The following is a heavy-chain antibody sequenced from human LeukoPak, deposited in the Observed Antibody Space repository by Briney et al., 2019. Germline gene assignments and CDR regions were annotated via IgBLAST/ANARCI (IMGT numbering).Heavy chain of an antibody. J-gene: IGHJ6*02. Sequence: SSVKVSCKASGGTFSSYAISWVRQAPEQGLEWMGGIIPIFGAANYAQKFQGRVTITADESTSTAYMELSSLRSEDTAVYYCASPHCSSTSCYYLAYYGMDVWGQGTTVTVSS. CDR1: GGTFSSYA. CDR3: ASPHCSSTSCYYLAYYGMDV. D-gene: IGHD2-2*01. V-gene: IGHV1-69*01. CDR2: IIPIFGAA.